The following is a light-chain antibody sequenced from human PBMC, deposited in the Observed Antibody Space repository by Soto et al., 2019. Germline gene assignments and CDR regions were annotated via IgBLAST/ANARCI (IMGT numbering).Light chain of an antibody. V-gene: IGKV2-28*01. J-gene: IGKJ3*01. CDR3: MQTLQTPCT. CDR1: QSLLNSNGFNY. CDR2: LGS. Sequence: DIVMTQSPLSLPVTPGEPASISCRSSQSLLNSNGFNYLDWYLQKPGQSPQLLIYLGSYRASGVXDXXSGSGSGTDFTLTISRVEAEDVGFYYCMQTLQTPCTFGPGTKAEI.